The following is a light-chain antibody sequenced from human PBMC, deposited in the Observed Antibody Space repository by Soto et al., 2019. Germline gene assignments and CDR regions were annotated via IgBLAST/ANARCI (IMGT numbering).Light chain of an antibody. V-gene: IGKV1-39*01. Sequence: DIQMTQSPSSLSASVGDRVTITCRASQSVSNYLNWFQQRPGKAPKLLIYAASTLQSGVPSRISASGSGTDFTLTISSLQPEDFATYYCQQELRAPLTFGPGTKVEIK. CDR3: QQELRAPLT. CDR1: QSVSNY. J-gene: IGKJ3*01. CDR2: AAS.